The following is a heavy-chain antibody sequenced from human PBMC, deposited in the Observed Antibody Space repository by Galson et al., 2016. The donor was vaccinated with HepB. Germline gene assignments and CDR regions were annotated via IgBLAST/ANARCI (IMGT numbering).Heavy chain of an antibody. V-gene: IGHV3-21*01. Sequence: SLRLSCAASGFTFSTSAMNWVRQAPGKGLEWVSSISGSNTYIDYADSVKGRFTISRDNAKNSLYLQMNSLRAEDSAVYYCSNGVLGRYYGKDVWGQGTTVTVSS. CDR3: SNGVLGRYYGKDV. D-gene: IGHD3-16*01. CDR2: ISGSNTYI. J-gene: IGHJ6*02. CDR1: GFTFSTSA.